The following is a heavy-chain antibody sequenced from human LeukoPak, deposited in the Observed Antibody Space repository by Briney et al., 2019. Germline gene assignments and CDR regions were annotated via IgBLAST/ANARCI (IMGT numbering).Heavy chain of an antibody. CDR1: GYTFTDYY. Sequence: ASVKVSCKVSGYTFTDYYMHWVQQAPGKGLEWMGLVDPEDGETIYAEKFQGRGTITADTSTDTAYMELSSLRSEDTAVYYCATGAGLYGALEVWGQGTLVTVSS. V-gene: IGHV1-69-2*01. CDR2: VDPEDGET. D-gene: IGHD3-3*01. CDR3: ATGAGLYGALEV. J-gene: IGHJ4*02.